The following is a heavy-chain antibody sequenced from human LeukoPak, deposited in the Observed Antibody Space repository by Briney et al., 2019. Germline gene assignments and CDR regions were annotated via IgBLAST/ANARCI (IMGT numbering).Heavy chain of an antibody. D-gene: IGHD6-19*01. V-gene: IGHV1-69*06. Sequence: ASVKVSCKASGGTFSSYAISWVRQAPGQGLEWMGGIIPIFGTANYAQKFQGRVTITADKSTSTAYMELSSLRSEDTAVYYCARCSIPTGIAVAGTGAFDIWGQGTMVTVSS. CDR1: GGTFSSYA. CDR3: ARCSIPTGIAVAGTGAFDI. CDR2: IIPIFGTA. J-gene: IGHJ3*02.